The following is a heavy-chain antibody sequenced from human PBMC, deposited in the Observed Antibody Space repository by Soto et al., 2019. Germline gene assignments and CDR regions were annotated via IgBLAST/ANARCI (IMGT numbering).Heavy chain of an antibody. CDR3: ARAKGYCSGGSCFYYYGMDV. CDR1: GYSFSNYW. CDR2: IYPGDSDT. J-gene: IGHJ6*02. D-gene: IGHD2-15*01. V-gene: IGHV5-51*01. Sequence: GESLKISCKGSGYSFSNYWIAWLRQMPGKGLEWMGIIYPGDSDTRYSPSFQGQVTISADKSISTAYLQWSSLKASDTAMYYCARAKGYCSGGSCFYYYGMDVWGQGTTVTVSS.